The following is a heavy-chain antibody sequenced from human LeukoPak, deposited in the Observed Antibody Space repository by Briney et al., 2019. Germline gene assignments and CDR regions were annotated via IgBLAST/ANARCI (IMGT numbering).Heavy chain of an antibody. Sequence: SVKVSCKASGGTFSSYAISWVRQAPGQGLEWMGRIIPILGIANYAQKFQGRVTITADKSTSTAYMELSSLRSEDTAVYYCARGSVVVTAIFDYWGQGTLVTVSS. CDR1: GGTFSSYA. CDR3: ARGSVVVTAIFDY. V-gene: IGHV1-69*04. D-gene: IGHD2-21*02. J-gene: IGHJ4*02. CDR2: IIPILGIA.